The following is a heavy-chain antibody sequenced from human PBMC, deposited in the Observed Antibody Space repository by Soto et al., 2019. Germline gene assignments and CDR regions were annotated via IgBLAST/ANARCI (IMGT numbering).Heavy chain of an antibody. D-gene: IGHD5-12*01. CDR3: ARGDGYILRPFDY. J-gene: IGHJ4*02. CDR1: GGSFSGCY. CDR2: INHSGST. Sequence: SETLSLTCAVYGGSFSGCYWSWIRQPPGKGLEWIGEINHSGSTNYNPSLKSRVTISVDTSKNQFSLKLSSVTAADTAVYYCARGDGYILRPFDYWGQGTLVTVSS. V-gene: IGHV4-34*01.